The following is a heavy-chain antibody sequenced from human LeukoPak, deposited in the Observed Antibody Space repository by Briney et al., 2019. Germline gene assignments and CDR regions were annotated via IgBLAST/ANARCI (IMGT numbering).Heavy chain of an antibody. Sequence: ASVKVSCKASGYTFTGYYMHWVRRAPGQGLEWMGWINPNSGGTNYAQKFQGRVTMTRDTSISTAYMELSRLRSDDTAVYYCAREADITMVRGVIIEGFDYWGQGTLVTVSS. CDR3: AREADITMVRGVIIEGFDY. CDR2: INPNSGGT. CDR1: GYTFTGYY. V-gene: IGHV1-2*02. D-gene: IGHD3-10*01. J-gene: IGHJ4*02.